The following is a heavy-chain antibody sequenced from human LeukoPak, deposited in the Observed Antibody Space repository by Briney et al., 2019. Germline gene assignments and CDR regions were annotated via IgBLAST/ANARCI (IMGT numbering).Heavy chain of an antibody. V-gene: IGHV4-61*02. J-gene: IGHJ6*02. D-gene: IGHD2-2*02. CDR2: VSSSGRT. Sequence: PSETLSLTCSVSGASITSGSFYWSWLRQSAGKGLEWIGRVSSSGRTNYNPSLESRVTMSVDTSKNQISLKLASVTAADTAVYYCVREGPLTVQVPTAIRGYYYGLDVWGQGTTVTV. CDR3: VREGPLTVQVPTAIRGYYYGLDV. CDR1: GASITSGSFY.